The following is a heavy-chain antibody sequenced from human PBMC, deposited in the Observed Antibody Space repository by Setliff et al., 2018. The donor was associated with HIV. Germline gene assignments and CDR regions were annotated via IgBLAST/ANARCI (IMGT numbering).Heavy chain of an antibody. V-gene: IGHV4-34*01. CDR3: ARVRLSFDNVRCFDL. D-gene: IGHD1-20*01. CDR2: INQERTT. J-gene: IGHJ5*02. Sequence: PSETLSLTCAVYGGSFSHYYWTWIRQSPGKGLEWIAEINQERTTFYNPSLKSRVIMSLDTSRNEVSLRLNSVTAADTATYFCARVRLSFDNVRCFDLWGQGTLGTVS. CDR1: GGSFSHYY.